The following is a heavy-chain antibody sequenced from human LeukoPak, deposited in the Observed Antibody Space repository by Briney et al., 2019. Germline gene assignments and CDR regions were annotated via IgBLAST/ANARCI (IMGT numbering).Heavy chain of an antibody. V-gene: IGHV3-23*01. Sequence: AGGSLRLSCAASGFTFNNYAMSWVRQAPGKGLEWVSAISGGGGSTYYADSLKGRFTISRDNPKNTLYLQMNSLRAEDTAVYYCARPQSDISGWYFDYWGQGTLVTVSS. CDR2: ISGGGGST. J-gene: IGHJ4*02. CDR3: ARPQSDISGWYFDY. CDR1: GFTFNNYA. D-gene: IGHD6-19*01.